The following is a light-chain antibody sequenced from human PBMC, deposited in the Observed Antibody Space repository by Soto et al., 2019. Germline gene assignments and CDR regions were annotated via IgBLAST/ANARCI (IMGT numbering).Light chain of an antibody. J-gene: IGKJ1*01. Sequence: ETVMTQSPATLSVSPGERVTLSCRASQSVGTKLVWYQHRPGQPPRLLISGAPARATGIPVRFSGTGSGTEFTLSIASLQSEDFAVYYCQQSSYWPPTFGQGTKVEIK. CDR3: QQSSYWPPT. V-gene: IGKV3-15*01. CDR2: GAP. CDR1: QSVGTK.